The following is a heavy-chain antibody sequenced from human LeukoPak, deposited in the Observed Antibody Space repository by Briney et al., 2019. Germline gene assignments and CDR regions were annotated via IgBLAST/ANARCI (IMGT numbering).Heavy chain of an antibody. D-gene: IGHD5-18*01. CDR1: GFRSTTYW. V-gene: IGHV5-51*01. CDR3: ATCGYSYGSCY. CDR2: IYPGDSDT. J-gene: IGHJ4*02. Sequence: GESLKISCKGSGFRSTTYWLAWVRQTPGKGLEWMGIIYPGDSDTRYSPSFQGQVTISADKSISTAYLQWSSLKASDTAMYYCATCGYSYGSCYWGQGTLVTVSS.